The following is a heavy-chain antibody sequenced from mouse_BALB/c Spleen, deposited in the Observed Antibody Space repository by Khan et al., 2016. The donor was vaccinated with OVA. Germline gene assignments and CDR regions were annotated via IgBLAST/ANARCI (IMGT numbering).Heavy chain of an antibody. CDR2: INSNGGST. V-gene: IGHV5-6-3*01. CDR1: GFTFSSYG. J-gene: IGHJ2*01. Sequence: EVMLVESGGGLVQPGGSLKLSCAASGFTFSSYGMSWVRQTPDKRLELVATINSNGGSTYYPDSVQGRFTISRDNAKNTLYLQMSSLKSEDTAMYYCARMARTINWGQGTTLTVSS. CDR3: ARMARTIN.